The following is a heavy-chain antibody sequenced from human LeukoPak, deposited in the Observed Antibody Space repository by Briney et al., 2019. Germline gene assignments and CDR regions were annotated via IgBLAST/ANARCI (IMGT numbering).Heavy chain of an antibody. CDR3: ASCIAAAGTVGFDY. Sequence: SETLSLTCTVSGGSMRSYYWSWIRQPPGKGLEWIGYIYYSGSTYYNPSLKSRVTISVDTSKNQFSLKLSSVTAADTAVYYCASCIAAAGTVGFDYWGQGTLVTVSS. V-gene: IGHV4-59*06. CDR1: GGSMRSYY. J-gene: IGHJ4*02. CDR2: IYYSGST. D-gene: IGHD6-13*01.